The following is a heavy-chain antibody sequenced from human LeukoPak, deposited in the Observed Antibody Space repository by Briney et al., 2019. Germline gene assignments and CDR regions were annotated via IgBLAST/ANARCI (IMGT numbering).Heavy chain of an antibody. CDR1: GFTFSSYA. Sequence: GRSLRLSCAASGFTFSSYAMHWVRQAPGKGLEWVAVISFDGSDKYYADSVKGRFTISRDNSKNTLFLQMNSLRAEDTAVYYCAKIRSGSFHVIYFDYWGQGTLVTVSS. CDR2: ISFDGSDK. CDR3: AKIRSGSFHVIYFDY. D-gene: IGHD1-26*01. J-gene: IGHJ4*02. V-gene: IGHV3-30*04.